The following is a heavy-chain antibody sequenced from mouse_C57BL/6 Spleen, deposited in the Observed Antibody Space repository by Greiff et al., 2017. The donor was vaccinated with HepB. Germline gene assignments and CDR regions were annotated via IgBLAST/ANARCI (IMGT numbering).Heavy chain of an antibody. CDR1: GYAFSSSW. Sequence: VQLPQSGPELVKPGASVKISCKASGYAFSSSWMNWVKPRPGKGLEWIGRIYPGDGDTNYNGKFKGKATLTADKSSSTAYMQLSSRTSEDSAVYFCARSPITTGVATDFDDWGQGTTLTVSS. CDR3: ARSPITTGVATDFDD. J-gene: IGHJ2*01. D-gene: IGHD1-1*01. CDR2: IYPGDGDT. V-gene: IGHV1-82*01.